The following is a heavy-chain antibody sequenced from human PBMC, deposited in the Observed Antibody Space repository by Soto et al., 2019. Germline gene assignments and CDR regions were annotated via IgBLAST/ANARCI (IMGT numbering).Heavy chain of an antibody. D-gene: IGHD3-3*01. J-gene: IGHJ4*02. CDR1: GYTFTGYY. Sequence: ASVKVSCKASGYTFTGYYMHWVRQAPGQGLEWMGWINPNSGGTNYAQKFQGWVTMTRDTSISTAYMELSRLRSDDTAVYYCARGPGGTTYYDFWSRYPILFYWGQGTLVTVSS. CDR2: INPNSGGT. V-gene: IGHV1-2*04. CDR3: ARGPGGTTYYDFWSRYPILFY.